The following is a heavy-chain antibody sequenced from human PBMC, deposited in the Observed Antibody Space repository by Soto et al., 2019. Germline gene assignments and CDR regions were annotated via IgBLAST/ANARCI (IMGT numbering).Heavy chain of an antibody. CDR1: GFTFSSYS. Sequence: EVQLVEVGGGLVKPEGSLRLSCAASGFTFSSYSMTWVRQAPGKGLECVSSISSGSSSIYYADSVKGRFTISRDNAKNSLYLQMNSLRAEDTAVYYCARALSSLIAVPAYWGQGTLVTVSS. CDR3: ARALSSLIAVPAY. J-gene: IGHJ4*02. V-gene: IGHV3-21*02. CDR2: ISSGSSSI. D-gene: IGHD6-19*01.